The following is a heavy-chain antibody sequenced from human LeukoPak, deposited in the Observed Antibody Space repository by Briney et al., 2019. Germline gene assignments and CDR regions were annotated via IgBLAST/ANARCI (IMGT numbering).Heavy chain of an antibody. CDR1: GYSISSGHY. CDR3: ARGPRFGELLWHWFDT. Sequence: SETLSLTCTVSGYSISSGHYWGWIRQPPGKGLEWIGSMYHSGSTYYNPPLKSRVTISEDTSKNQFSLKLRSVTAADTAVYYCARGPRFGELLWHWFDTWGQGTLVTVSS. V-gene: IGHV4-38-2*02. D-gene: IGHD3-10*01. CDR2: MYHSGST. J-gene: IGHJ5*02.